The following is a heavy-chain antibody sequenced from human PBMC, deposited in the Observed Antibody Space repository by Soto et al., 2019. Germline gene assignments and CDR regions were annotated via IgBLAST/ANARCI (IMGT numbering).Heavy chain of an antibody. CDR2: VYYTGST. J-gene: IGHJ5*02. Sequence: SETLSLTCTVSGDSISSGGYYWSWIRQLPGKDLEWIGYVYYTGSTYYNPSLKSRVTISVDTSKNEFSLRVTSMTAADTAVYYCARFIRAYTDYWFDPWGQGTVVTVS. CDR1: GDSISSGGYY. V-gene: IGHV4-31*03. D-gene: IGHD3-10*01. CDR3: ARFIRAYTDYWFDP.